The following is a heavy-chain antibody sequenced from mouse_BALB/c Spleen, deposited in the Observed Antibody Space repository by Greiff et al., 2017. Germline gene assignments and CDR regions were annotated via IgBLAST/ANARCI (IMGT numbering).Heavy chain of an antibody. D-gene: IGHD2-3*01. CDR3: ARERDGYYGAMDY. Sequence: VKLMESGPGLVAPSQSLSITCTVSGFSLTGYGVNWVRQPPGKGLEWLGMIWGDGSTDYNSALKSRLSIIKDNSKSQVFLKMNSLQTGDTARYYCARERDGYYGAMDYWGQGTSVTVSS. CDR2: IWGDGST. J-gene: IGHJ4*01. CDR1: GFSLTGYG. V-gene: IGHV2-6-7*01.